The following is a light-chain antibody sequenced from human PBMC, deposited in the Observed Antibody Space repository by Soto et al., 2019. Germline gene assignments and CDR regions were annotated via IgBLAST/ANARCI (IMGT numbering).Light chain of an antibody. V-gene: IGLV1-44*01. CDR2: SHN. CDR1: SPNIGSNT. Sequence: QSVLTQPPSASGTPGQRVTISCSGSSPNIGSNTVNWYQQLPGTAPKLLIYSHNQRPSGVPDRFSVSKSGTSASLAISGLQSEDEADYYCATWDDSLDGYVFGTGTKLTVL. J-gene: IGLJ1*01. CDR3: ATWDDSLDGYV.